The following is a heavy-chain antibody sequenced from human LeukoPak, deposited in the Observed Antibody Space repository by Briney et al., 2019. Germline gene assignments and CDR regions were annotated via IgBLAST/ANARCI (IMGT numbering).Heavy chain of an antibody. V-gene: IGHV3-21*01. Sequence: GGSLRLSCAASGFTFSSYSMNWVRQAPGKGLEWVSSISSSSYIYYADSVKGRFTISRDNAKNSLYLQMNSLRAEDTAVYYCARGDSSGWSPDPYYYYGMDVWGQGTTVTVSS. D-gene: IGHD6-19*01. CDR2: ISSSSYI. CDR1: GFTFSSYS. J-gene: IGHJ6*02. CDR3: ARGDSSGWSPDPYYYYGMDV.